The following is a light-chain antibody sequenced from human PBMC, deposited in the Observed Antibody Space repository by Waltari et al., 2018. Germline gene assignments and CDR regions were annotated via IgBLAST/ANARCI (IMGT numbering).Light chain of an antibody. CDR1: QSVSRA. CDR3: QHYLRLPVT. CDR2: GAS. Sequence: EIVLTQSPGPLSLSLGERATVSCRASQSVSRALAWYQQKPGQAPRRLIYGASTRATGIPDRVSGSGSGTDVSLTISRLEPDDFAVYYCQHYLRLPVTFGQGTTVEI. V-gene: IGKV3-20*01. J-gene: IGKJ1*01.